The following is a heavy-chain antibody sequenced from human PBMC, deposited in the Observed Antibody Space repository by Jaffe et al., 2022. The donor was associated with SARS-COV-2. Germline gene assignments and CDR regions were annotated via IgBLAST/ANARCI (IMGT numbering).Heavy chain of an antibody. V-gene: IGHV3-74*01. CDR2: INSDGSTT. Sequence: EVQLVESGGGLVQPGGSLRLSCAASGFIFSSYWMYWVRQVPGKGLEWVSRINSDGSTTSYADSVKGRLTISRDNAKNTLYLQMNSLRAEDTAVYFCVGGLNKWGQGTLVTVSS. CDR3: VGGLNK. J-gene: IGHJ4*02. D-gene: IGHD2-15*01. CDR1: GFIFSSYW.